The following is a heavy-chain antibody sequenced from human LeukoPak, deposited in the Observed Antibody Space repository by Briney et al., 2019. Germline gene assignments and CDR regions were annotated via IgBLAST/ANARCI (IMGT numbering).Heavy chain of an antibody. Sequence: ASVKVSCKASGYTFTGYHMHWVRQAPGQGLEWMGWINPNSGGTNYARKFQGRVTMTRNTSINTAYMELSRLRSDDTAVYYCARGLRGSPAFDYWGQGTLVTVSS. V-gene: IGHV1-2*02. J-gene: IGHJ4*02. D-gene: IGHD2-2*01. CDR2: INPNSGGT. CDR1: GYTFTGYH. CDR3: ARGLRGSPAFDY.